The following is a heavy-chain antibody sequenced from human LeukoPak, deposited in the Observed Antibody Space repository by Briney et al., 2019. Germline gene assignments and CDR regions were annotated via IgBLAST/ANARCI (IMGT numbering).Heavy chain of an antibody. V-gene: IGHV4-59*08. Sequence: SETLSLTCTVSGGSISSYYWSWIRQPPGKGLEWIGYIYYSGSTYYNPSLKSRVTISVDTSKNQFSLKLSSVTAADTAVYYCARALPYDSSGYYPTFDYWGQGTLVTVSS. CDR3: ARALPYDSSGYYPTFDY. J-gene: IGHJ4*02. CDR1: GGSISSYY. CDR2: IYYSGST. D-gene: IGHD3-22*01.